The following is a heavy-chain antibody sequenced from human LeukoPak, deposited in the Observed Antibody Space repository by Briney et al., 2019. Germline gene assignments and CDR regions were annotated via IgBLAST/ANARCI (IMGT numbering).Heavy chain of an antibody. CDR2: IYYSGST. CDR1: GGSISSYY. CDR3: GVHYDSTYYFDY. Sequence: PSETLSLTCTVSGGSISSYYWSWIRQPPGKGLEWIGYIYYSGSTNYNPSLKSRVTISVDTSKNQFSLKLSSVTAADTAVYYCGVHYDSTYYFDYWGQGTLVTVSS. V-gene: IGHV4-59*08. J-gene: IGHJ4*02. D-gene: IGHD3-22*01.